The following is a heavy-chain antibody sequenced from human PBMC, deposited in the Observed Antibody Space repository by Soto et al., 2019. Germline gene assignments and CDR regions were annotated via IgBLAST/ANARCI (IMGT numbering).Heavy chain of an antibody. V-gene: IGHV3-23*01. D-gene: IGHD2-2*01. CDR3: VRNVDCGSSLCHGAY. CDR1: GFTFSNYA. J-gene: IGHJ4*02. Sequence: GGSLRLSCAASGFTFSNYAMSWVRQAPGKGLEWVSTISGSSTHYADSVKGRFTISRDNAKNTLYLQMNSLRAEDTAIYYCVRNVDCGSSLCHGAYWGRGTLVTVSS. CDR2: ISGSST.